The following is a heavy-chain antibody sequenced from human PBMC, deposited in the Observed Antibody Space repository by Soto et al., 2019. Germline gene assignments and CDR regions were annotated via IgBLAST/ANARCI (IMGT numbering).Heavy chain of an antibody. Sequence: QVQLVESGGGVVQPGRSLRLSCAASGFTFSSYAMHWVRQAPGKGLEWVAVISYDGSNKYYADSVKGRFTISRDNSKNALYLQMNRLRAEDTAVYYCARCIGAAGTLSDYWGQGTLVTVSS. CDR2: ISYDGSNK. J-gene: IGHJ4*02. V-gene: IGHV3-30-3*01. CDR3: ARCIGAAGTLSDY. D-gene: IGHD6-13*01. CDR1: GFTFSSYA.